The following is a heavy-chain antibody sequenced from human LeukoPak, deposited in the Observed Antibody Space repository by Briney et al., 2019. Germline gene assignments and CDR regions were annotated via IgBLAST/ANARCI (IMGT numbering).Heavy chain of an antibody. V-gene: IGHV4-59*01. J-gene: IGHJ4*02. D-gene: IGHD6-19*01. CDR1: GGSISSYY. Sequence: PSETLSLTCTVSGGSISSYYWSWIRQPPGKGLEWIGYIYYRGSTNYNPSLKSRVTISVDTSKNQFSLKLSSVTAADTAVYYCARQHSSGWTPYYFDYWGQGTLVTVSS. CDR2: IYYRGST. CDR3: ARQHSSGWTPYYFDY.